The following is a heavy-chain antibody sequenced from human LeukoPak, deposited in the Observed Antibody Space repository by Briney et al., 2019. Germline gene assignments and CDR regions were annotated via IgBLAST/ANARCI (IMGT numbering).Heavy chain of an antibody. J-gene: IGHJ6*03. D-gene: IGHD1-26*01. V-gene: IGHV3-21*01. CDR1: GFTFSSYS. CDR3: ARGSAGKGYYYYYMDV. CDR2: ISSSSSYI. Sequence: GGCLRLSCAASGFTFSSYSMNWVRQAPGKGLEWVSSISSSSSYIYYADSVKGRFTISRDNAKNSLYLQMNSLRAEDTAVYYCARGSAGKGYYYYYMDVWGKGTTVTVSS.